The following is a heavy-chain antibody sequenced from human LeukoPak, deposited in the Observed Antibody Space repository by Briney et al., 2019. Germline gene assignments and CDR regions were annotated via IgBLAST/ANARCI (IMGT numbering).Heavy chain of an antibody. D-gene: IGHD3-16*01. CDR3: ARLGMSLYYFDY. CDR2: IYYSGST. V-gene: IGHV4-31*03. Sequence: SQTLSLTCTVSGGSISSGGYYWSWIRQHPGKGLEWIGYIYYSGSTYYNPSLKSRVTISVDTSKNQFSLKLSSATAADTAVYYCARLGMSLYYFDYWGQGTLVTVSS. J-gene: IGHJ4*02. CDR1: GGSISSGGYY.